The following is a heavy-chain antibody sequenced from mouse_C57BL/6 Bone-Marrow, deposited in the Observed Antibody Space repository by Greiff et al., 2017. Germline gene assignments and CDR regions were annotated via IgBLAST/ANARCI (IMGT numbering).Heavy chain of an antibody. CDR3: ARGGYYPYYFDY. CDR2: INPGSGGT. V-gene: IGHV1-54*01. CDR1: GYAFTNYL. D-gene: IGHD2-3*01. J-gene: IGHJ2*01. Sequence: QVQLQQSGAELVRPGTSVKVSCKASGYAFTNYLIEWVKQRPGQGLEWIGVINPGSGGTNYTEKFKGKATLTADKSSSTAYMQLSSLTSEDSAVYFCARGGYYPYYFDYWGQGTTLTVSS.